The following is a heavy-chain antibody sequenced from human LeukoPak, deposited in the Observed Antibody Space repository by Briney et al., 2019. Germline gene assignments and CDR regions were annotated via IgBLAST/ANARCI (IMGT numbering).Heavy chain of an antibody. Sequence: PSETLSLTCTVSGGSISSFYWSWIRQPPGKGLEWIGYIYNTEDTNYNPSLKSRVTISVDTSKNQFSLKVKSVTASDTAVYYCASSKPDLDTWGQGTLITVSS. CDR1: GGSISSFY. CDR3: ASSKPDLDT. CDR2: IYNTEDT. V-gene: IGHV4-59*08. D-gene: IGHD2-2*01. J-gene: IGHJ5*02.